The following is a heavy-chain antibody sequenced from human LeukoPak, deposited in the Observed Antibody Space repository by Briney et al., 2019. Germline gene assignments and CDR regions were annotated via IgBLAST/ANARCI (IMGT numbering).Heavy chain of an antibody. CDR3: ATITAAGNEEFDY. V-gene: IGHV4-39*01. J-gene: IGHJ4*02. Sequence: SETLSLTCTVSGGSISSYYWGWIRQPPGKGLEGIGSIYYSGSTYYNPSLKSRVTISVDTSKNQFSLKLSSVTAADTAVYYCATITAAGNEEFDYWGQGTLVTVSS. CDR1: GGSISSYY. CDR2: IYYSGST. D-gene: IGHD6-13*01.